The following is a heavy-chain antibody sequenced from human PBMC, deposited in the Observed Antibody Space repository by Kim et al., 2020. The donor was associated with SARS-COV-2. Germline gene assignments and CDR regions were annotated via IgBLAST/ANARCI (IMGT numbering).Heavy chain of an antibody. CDR3: AKDTAVDYYDSSGYSD. J-gene: IGHJ1*01. Sequence: GGSLRLSCAASGFTFSSYAMSWVRQAPGKGLEWVSAISGSGGSTYYADSVKGRFTISRDNSKNTLYLQMNSLRAEDTAVYYCAKDTAVDYYDSSGYSDWGQGTPVNVSS. CDR1: GFTFSSYA. D-gene: IGHD3-22*01. V-gene: IGHV3-23*01. CDR2: ISGSGGST.